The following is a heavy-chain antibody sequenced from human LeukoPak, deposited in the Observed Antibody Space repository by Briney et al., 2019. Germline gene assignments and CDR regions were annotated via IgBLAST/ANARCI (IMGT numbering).Heavy chain of an antibody. CDR2: IYTDGST. Sequence: PSETLSLTCTVSGGSISPYFWSWIRQPPGKGLEWIGYIYTDGSTKYNPSLKSRVTISLDTSKNQFSLKLSSVTAADTAVYYCARGPGWLTYYYYYGMDVWGQGTTVTVSS. J-gene: IGHJ6*02. CDR1: GGSISPYF. V-gene: IGHV4-4*09. D-gene: IGHD6-19*01. CDR3: ARGPGWLTYYYYYGMDV.